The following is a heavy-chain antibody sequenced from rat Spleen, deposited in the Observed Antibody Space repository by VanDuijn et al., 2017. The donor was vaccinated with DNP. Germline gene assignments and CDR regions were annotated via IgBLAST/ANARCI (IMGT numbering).Heavy chain of an antibody. D-gene: IGHD1-4*01. J-gene: IGHJ4*01. CDR3: TTGAGSP. CDR2: ISNSGAST. Sequence: EVQLVESGGGLVQPGKSLKLSCAASGFTFSNFGIAWVRQAPTKGLEWVASISNSGASTYYRDSGQGRFTISRDNAKSTLYLQMDSLRSEDTATYYCTTGAGSPWGQGTSVTVSS. CDR1: GFTFSNFG. V-gene: IGHV5-27*01.